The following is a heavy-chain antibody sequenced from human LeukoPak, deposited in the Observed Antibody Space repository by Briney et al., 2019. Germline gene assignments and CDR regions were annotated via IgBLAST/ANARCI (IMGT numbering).Heavy chain of an antibody. D-gene: IGHD5-18*01. J-gene: IGHJ3*01. V-gene: IGHV4-30-2*01. CDR3: ARRLPTAMVTVRGVNAFDF. CDR2: IYHSGST. CDR1: GGSISSGGYY. Sequence: SETLSLTCTVSGGSISSGGYYWSWIRQPPGKGLEWIGYIYHSGSTYYNPSLKSRVTISVDRSKNQFSLKLSSVTAADTAVYYCARRLPTAMVTVRGVNAFDFWGQGTMVTVSS.